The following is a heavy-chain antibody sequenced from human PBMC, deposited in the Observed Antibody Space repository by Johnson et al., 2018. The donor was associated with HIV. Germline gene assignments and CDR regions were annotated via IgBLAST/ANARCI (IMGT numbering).Heavy chain of an antibody. CDR2: IRYDGSNK. J-gene: IGHJ3*02. CDR1: GFTFSSYG. V-gene: IGHV3-30*02. D-gene: IGHD3-10*01. Sequence: QVQLVESGGGVVQPGGSLRLSCAASGFTFSSYGMHWVRQAPGKGLEWVAFIRYDGSNKYYADSVKGRFTISRDNSKNTLYLQMNSLRAEDTAVYYCAKGTFAAFDIWGQGTVGTVSS. CDR3: AKGTFAAFDI.